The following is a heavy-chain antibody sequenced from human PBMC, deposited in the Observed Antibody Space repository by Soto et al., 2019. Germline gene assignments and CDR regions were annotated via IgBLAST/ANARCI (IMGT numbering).Heavy chain of an antibody. Sequence: PSETPALTCTVSSGSISSTIYSWDWIRQHPGKGLEWIGSIYYSGSIYYNPSLKSRVTISVDTSKNQFSLKLSSVTAAETAVYYCARQSSGWYNWFDPWGQGTLVTVSS. CDR3: ARQSSGWYNWFDP. J-gene: IGHJ5*02. CDR2: IYYSGSI. CDR1: SGSISSTIYS. V-gene: IGHV4-39*01. D-gene: IGHD6-19*01.